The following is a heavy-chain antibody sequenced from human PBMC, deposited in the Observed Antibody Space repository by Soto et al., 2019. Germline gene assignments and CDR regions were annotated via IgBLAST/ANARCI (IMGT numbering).Heavy chain of an antibody. D-gene: IGHD3-10*01. CDR2: LSGSGGTT. J-gene: IGHJ5*01. CDR1: GFTFSSYA. Sequence: EVQLLESGGGLVQPGGSLRLSCAASGFTFSSYAMSWVRQTPGKGLEWVSTLSGSGGTTYYADSVKGQFTISRDNSKSTLYLQMNSLRAEDTAVYYCATDHGTYGPHWRASGGQGTLVPVSS. CDR3: ATDHGTYGPHWRAS. V-gene: IGHV3-23*01.